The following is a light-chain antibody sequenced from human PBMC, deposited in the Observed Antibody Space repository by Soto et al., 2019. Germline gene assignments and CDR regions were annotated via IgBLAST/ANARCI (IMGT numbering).Light chain of an antibody. V-gene: IGKV3-20*01. CDR3: QQYESSPTT. Sequence: EIVLTQSPGTLSLSPGERATLSCRASQSVSSTYFAWYQQKPRQAPRLLTYGASSRATGIPDRFSGSGSGTDFTLTISRLEPEDFAVYYCQQYESSPTTFGGGTKVEIK. CDR1: QSVSSTY. CDR2: GAS. J-gene: IGKJ4*01.